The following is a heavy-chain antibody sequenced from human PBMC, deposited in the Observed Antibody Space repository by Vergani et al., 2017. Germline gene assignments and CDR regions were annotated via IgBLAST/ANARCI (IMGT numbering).Heavy chain of an antibody. D-gene: IGHD3-3*01. CDR3: ARIRYDCWSGYPGYYFDY. CDR2: ISYDGSNK. CDR1: GFTFSSYG. V-gene: IGHV3-30*03. J-gene: IGHJ4*02. Sequence: QVQLVESGGGVVQPGRSLRLSCAASGFTFSSYGMHWVRQAPGKGLEWVAVISYDGSNKYYADSVKGRFTISRDKSKNALYLQMNSLRAEDTAVYYCARIRYDCWSGYPGYYFDYWGQGTLVTVSS.